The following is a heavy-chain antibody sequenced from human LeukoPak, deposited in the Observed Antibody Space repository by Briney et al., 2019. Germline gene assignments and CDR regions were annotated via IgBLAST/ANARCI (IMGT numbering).Heavy chain of an antibody. D-gene: IGHD4-17*01. Sequence: GGSLILSCAASGFTFSSYAMHWVRQAPGKGLEWVAVISYDGSNKYCADSVEGRFTISRDNSKNTLYLQMNSLRAEDTAVYYCARDHSLDYGNWFGPWGQGTLVTVSS. CDR1: GFTFSSYA. CDR2: ISYDGSNK. J-gene: IGHJ5*02. CDR3: ARDHSLDYGNWFGP. V-gene: IGHV3-30-3*01.